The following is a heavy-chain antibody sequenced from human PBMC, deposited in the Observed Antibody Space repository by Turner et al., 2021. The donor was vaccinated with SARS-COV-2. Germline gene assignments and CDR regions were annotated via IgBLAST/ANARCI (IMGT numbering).Heavy chain of an antibody. CDR3: AKDLGRYCSGGSCYSGYFDY. V-gene: IGHV3-30*18. J-gene: IGHJ4*02. CDR2: ISYDGSNK. D-gene: IGHD2-15*01. CDR1: GFTFSSYG. Sequence: QVQLLESGGGVVQPGRSLRISCAASGFTFSSYGMHWVHQAPGKGLEWVAVISYDGSNKYYADSVKGRFTISRDNSKNTLYLQMNSQRAEDTAVYYCAKDLGRYCSGGSCYSGYFDYWGQGTLVTVSS.